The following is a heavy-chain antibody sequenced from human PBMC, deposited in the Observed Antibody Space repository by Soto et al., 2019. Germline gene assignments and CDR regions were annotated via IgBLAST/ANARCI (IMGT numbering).Heavy chain of an antibody. J-gene: IGHJ5*02. Sequence: SETLSLTCSVSGASIRSTSYYWGWIRQPPGKGLEWIGSIYYSGSTHYSPSLKSRIIMSIDTSTNQFSLKLTSVTASDTAVYYCARSYYDSTGFAVDPWGQGTLVTVS. D-gene: IGHD3-22*01. CDR2: IYYSGST. V-gene: IGHV4-39*01. CDR1: GASIRSTSYY. CDR3: ARSYYDSTGFAVDP.